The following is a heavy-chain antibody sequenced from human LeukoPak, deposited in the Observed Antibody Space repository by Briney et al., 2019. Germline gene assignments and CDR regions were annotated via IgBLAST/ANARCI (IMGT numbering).Heavy chain of an antibody. J-gene: IGHJ4*02. CDR2: IKQDGSEK. CDR3: ARDSSPGYYDYVWGTYPRY. CDR1: GFTFSSYA. V-gene: IGHV3-7*05. Sequence: GGSLRLSCAASGFTFSSYAMHWVRQAPGKGLEWVANIKQDGSEKNYVDSVKGRFTISRDNAKNSLYLQMNSLRAEDTAVYYCARDSSPGYYDYVWGTYPRYWGQGTLVTVSS. D-gene: IGHD3-16*02.